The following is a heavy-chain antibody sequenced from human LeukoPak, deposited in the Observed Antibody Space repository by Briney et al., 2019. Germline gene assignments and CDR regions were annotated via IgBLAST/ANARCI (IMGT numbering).Heavy chain of an antibody. CDR1: GFTFSSYG. CDR2: LWYDGSNK. D-gene: IGHD6-13*01. J-gene: IGHJ6*03. CDR3: ARGAAAGLSFGYMDV. Sequence: GRSLRLSCAASGFTFSSYGMHWVRQAPGKGLEWVAVLWYDGSNKYYADSVKGRFTISRDNSKNTLYLQMSSLRAEDTAVYYCARGAAAGLSFGYMDVWGKGTTVTVSS. V-gene: IGHV3-33*01.